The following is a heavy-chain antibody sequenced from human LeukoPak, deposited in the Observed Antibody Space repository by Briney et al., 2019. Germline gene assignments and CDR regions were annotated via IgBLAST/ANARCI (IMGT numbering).Heavy chain of an antibody. D-gene: IGHD3-22*01. CDR2: IWYDGSNK. CDR1: GFTLSDYW. Sequence: PGGSLRLSCAASGFTLSDYWMHWVRQAPGKGLEWVAVIWYDGSNKYYADSVKGRFTISRDNSKNTLYLQMNSLRAEDTAVYYCATNYYDSSGHYSSRYYFDYWGQGTLVTVSS. J-gene: IGHJ4*02. V-gene: IGHV3-33*08. CDR3: ATNYYDSSGHYSSRYYFDY.